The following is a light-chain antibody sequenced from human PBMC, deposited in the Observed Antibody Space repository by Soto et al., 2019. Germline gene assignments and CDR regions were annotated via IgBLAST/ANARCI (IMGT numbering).Light chain of an antibody. Sequence: DIVMTQSPDSLAVSLGERATINCKSSQSVLFRSNNRNYLAWFQQKPGQPPKLLIYWASTRESGVPDRFTGAGSGTDFTLTIASLQAGDVAVYYCQQYYSDPLTFGQGTRLEIK. CDR3: QQYYSDPLT. J-gene: IGKJ5*01. CDR2: WAS. CDR1: QSVLFRSNNRNY. V-gene: IGKV4-1*01.